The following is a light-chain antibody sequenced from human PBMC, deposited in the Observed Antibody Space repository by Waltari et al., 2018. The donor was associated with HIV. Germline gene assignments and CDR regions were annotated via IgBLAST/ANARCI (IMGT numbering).Light chain of an antibody. V-gene: IGLV2-8*01. CDR1: SSDIGAYNY. Sequence: QSALTQPPSASGSPGQSVTISCTGTSSDIGAYNYVSCFQQHPGKAPKLMIYGVTKRPSGVPDRFAGSQSGNTASLTVSGLQAEDEADYYCASHAGSKDVFGGGTRLTVL. J-gene: IGLJ2*01. CDR3: ASHAGSKDV. CDR2: GVT.